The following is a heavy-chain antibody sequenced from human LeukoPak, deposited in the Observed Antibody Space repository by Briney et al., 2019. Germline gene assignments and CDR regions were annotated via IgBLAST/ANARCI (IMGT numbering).Heavy chain of an antibody. Sequence: GGSLRLSCEASGFTFSTYSMNWVRQAPGKGLEWVSHISSGSSTTFYADSVKGRFTISRDNSKNTLYLQMNSLRAEDTAVYYCAKDVPTLNWFDPWGQGTLVTVSS. CDR3: AKDVPTLNWFDP. D-gene: IGHD2-15*01. V-gene: IGHV3-48*01. J-gene: IGHJ5*02. CDR2: ISSGSSTT. CDR1: GFTFSTYS.